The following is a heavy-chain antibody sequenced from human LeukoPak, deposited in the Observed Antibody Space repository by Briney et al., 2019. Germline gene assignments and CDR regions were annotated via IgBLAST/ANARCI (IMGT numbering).Heavy chain of an antibody. D-gene: IGHD2-8*02. CDR3: ARVICTGGSCFQNDY. Sequence: PGGSLRLSCTASGFIFSNFEMNWVRQSPGKGLQWVAYINSGATSEYYAESVKGRFTISRDNGKNYLYLQMNSLGVQDTAIYYCARVICTGGSCFQNDYWGQGTLVTVSS. V-gene: IGHV3-48*03. CDR2: INSGATSE. CDR1: GFIFSNFE. J-gene: IGHJ4*02.